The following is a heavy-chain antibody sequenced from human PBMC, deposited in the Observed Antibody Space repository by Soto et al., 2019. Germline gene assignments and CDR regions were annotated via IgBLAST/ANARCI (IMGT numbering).Heavy chain of an antibody. CDR2: IYSSGRT. J-gene: IGHJ4*02. D-gene: IGHD2-2*03. V-gene: IGHV4-4*09. Sequence: QVQLQESGPGLVEPSETLSLTCTVSRGAISSYYWSWIRQPPGQGLEWIGYIYSSGRTTYNPSLKRRVTLSVGTSKNQFSLNRKAVTAADTAIYYCASGFPGFGSGYWGQGTLVTVSS. CDR3: ASGFPGFGSGY. CDR1: RGAISSYY.